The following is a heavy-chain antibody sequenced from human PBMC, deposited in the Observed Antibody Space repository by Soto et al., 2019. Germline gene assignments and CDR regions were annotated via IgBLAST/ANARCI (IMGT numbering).Heavy chain of an antibody. V-gene: IGHV3-43*01. D-gene: IGHD2-2*01. J-gene: IGHJ6*02. Sequence: PGGSQRLSCAAAGCNFEDYTMHWVRQAPGKGLEWVSLISWDGGSTYYADSVKGRFTISRDNSKNSLYLQMNSLRTEDTALYYYEKDMNVVGSYGMDVWGQGTTVTSP. CDR3: EKDMNVVGSYGMDV. CDR1: GCNFEDYT. CDR2: ISWDGGST.